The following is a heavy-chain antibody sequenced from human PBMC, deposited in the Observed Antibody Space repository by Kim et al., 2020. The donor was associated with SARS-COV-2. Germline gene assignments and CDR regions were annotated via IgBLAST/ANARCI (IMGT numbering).Heavy chain of an antibody. CDR3: GSVYYFGSGSYSDGCDY. J-gene: IGHJ4*02. Sequence: GGSLRLSCAASGFTSNRYWMDWVRQAPGKGLVWVSRINSDGSTTKYADSVKGRFTISRDNAKNTLYLQLNSLRAEDTAMYYCGSVYYFGSGSYSDGCDYWGQGTLVTVSS. CDR1: GFTSNRYW. V-gene: IGHV3-74*03. D-gene: IGHD3-10*01. CDR2: INSDGSTT.